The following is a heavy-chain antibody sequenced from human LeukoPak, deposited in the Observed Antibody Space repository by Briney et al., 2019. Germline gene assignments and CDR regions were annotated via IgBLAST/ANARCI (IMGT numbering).Heavy chain of an antibody. CDR2: IYYSGST. D-gene: IGHD2-21*02. V-gene: IGHV4-39*07. CDR3: ANLAYCGGDCYPDAFDI. CDR1: GGSISSSSYY. Sequence: PSETLSLTCTVSGGSISSSSYYWGWIRQPPGKGLEWIGSIYYSGSTYYNPSLKSRVTISVDTSKNQFSLKLSSVTAADTAVYYCANLAYCGGDCYPDAFDIWGQGTMVTVSS. J-gene: IGHJ3*02.